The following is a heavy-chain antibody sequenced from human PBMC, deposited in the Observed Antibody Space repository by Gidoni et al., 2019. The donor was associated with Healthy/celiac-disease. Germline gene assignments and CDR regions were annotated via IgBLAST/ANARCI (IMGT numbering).Heavy chain of an antibody. CDR1: GGSFSGYY. V-gene: IGHV4-34*01. CDR3: ARERRCGGDCLAFQH. Sequence: QVQLQQWGAGLLKPSETLSLTCAVYGGSFSGYYWSWIRQPPGKGLEWIGEINHSGSTNYNPSLKSRVTISVDTSKNQFSLKLSSVTAADTAVYYCARERRCGGDCLAFQHWGQGTLVTVSS. D-gene: IGHD2-21*02. CDR2: INHSGST. J-gene: IGHJ1*01.